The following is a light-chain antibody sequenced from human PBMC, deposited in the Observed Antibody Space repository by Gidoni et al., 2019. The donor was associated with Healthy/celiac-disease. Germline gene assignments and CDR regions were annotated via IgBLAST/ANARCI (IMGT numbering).Light chain of an antibody. J-gene: IGLJ3*02. Sequence: SVLSRPPSVSDAPRQRVTMSSYGSSSNIGYSAVNWYQQVPGQAPKLLSYYDGLLPSGVSDRFSGSRSGTSASLAIRGRQSEDEAHYSWAAWEDSLYVWVFGGWTKLTVL. CDR2: YDG. CDR1: SSNIGYSA. CDR3: AAWEDSLYVWV. V-gene: IGLV1-36*01.